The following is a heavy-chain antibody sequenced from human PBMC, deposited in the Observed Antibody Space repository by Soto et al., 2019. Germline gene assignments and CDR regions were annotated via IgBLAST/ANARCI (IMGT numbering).Heavy chain of an antibody. CDR1: GGSMTNYY. CDR3: VREGDYSDNNGYPLFDY. D-gene: IGHD3-22*01. J-gene: IGHJ4*02. Sequence: QVQLQESGPRLVKPSETLSLTCTVSGGSMTNYYWAWIRQPAGKGLEWIGRIFGIGYTNYKPSLKSRVILSVDTSKSQFSLKLTSVTPADTAVYYCVREGDYSDNNGYPLFDYWGQGTLVSVSS. V-gene: IGHV4-4*07. CDR2: IFGIGYT.